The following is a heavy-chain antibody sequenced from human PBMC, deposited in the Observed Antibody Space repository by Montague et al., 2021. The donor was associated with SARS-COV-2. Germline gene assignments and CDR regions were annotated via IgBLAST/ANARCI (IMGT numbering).Heavy chain of an antibody. Sequence: SETLSLTCTVAGDSITYFYWSWIRQPAGKGLEWIGRVSSSGSTNXNPSLRSRVSMSVDTSKSQFSLKLRSVTAADTAVYYCARDVGTHLGTFDYWGRGTLVTVSS. D-gene: IGHD4-23*01. J-gene: IGHJ4*02. CDR1: GDSITYFY. CDR2: VSSSGST. V-gene: IGHV4-4*07. CDR3: ARDVGTHLGTFDY.